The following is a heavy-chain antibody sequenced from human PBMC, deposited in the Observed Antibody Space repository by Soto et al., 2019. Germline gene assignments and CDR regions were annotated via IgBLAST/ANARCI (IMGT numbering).Heavy chain of an antibody. D-gene: IGHD3-3*01. CDR3: ARDATYYSLWRGYYPSRNGMDV. Sequence: QVQVVESGGGVVQPGRSLRLSCAASGFTFSSFGMHWVRQAPGKGLEWVSLIWYDGSKKSYGDSVKGRFTISRDNSRNTVYLHMNSLRADDTAVYYCARDATYYSLWRGYYPSRNGMDVWGQGTTVTVSS. J-gene: IGHJ6*02. V-gene: IGHV3-33*01. CDR2: IWYDGSKK. CDR1: GFTFSSFG.